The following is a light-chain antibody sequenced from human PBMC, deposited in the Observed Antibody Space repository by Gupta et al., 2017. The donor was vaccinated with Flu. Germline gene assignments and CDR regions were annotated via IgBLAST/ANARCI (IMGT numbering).Light chain of an antibody. Sequence: GTLSLSPGERATLSCRASQSVNNNLLTWYQQKPGQAPRLLIYGASSRATGIPDRFSGSGSGTDFTLTIRILDPEDFTVYYCQQYGISVYTFGPGTKLEIK. CDR2: GAS. V-gene: IGKV3-20*01. CDR1: QSVNNNL. J-gene: IGKJ2*01. CDR3: QQYGISVYT.